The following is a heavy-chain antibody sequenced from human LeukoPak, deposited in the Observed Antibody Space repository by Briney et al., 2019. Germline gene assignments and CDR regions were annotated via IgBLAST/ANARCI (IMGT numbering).Heavy chain of an antibody. V-gene: IGHV3-23*01. CDR1: GFTFSSYA. CDR3: AREGYTSGWFRL. J-gene: IGHJ4*02. D-gene: IGHD6-19*01. CDR2: ISGSGGST. Sequence: GGSLRLSCAASGFTFSSYAMSWVRQAPGKGLGWVSAISGSGGSTYYADSVKDRFTISRDNSKNTLYLQMNSLRAEDTAVYFCAREGYTSGWFRLWGQGTLVTVSS.